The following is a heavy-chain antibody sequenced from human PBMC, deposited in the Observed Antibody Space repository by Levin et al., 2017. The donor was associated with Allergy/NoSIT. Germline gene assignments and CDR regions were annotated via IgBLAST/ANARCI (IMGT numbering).Heavy chain of an antibody. J-gene: IGHJ4*02. CDR3: ARDGPDAN. V-gene: IGHV3-33*01. Sequence: GGSLRLSCVASGFTFSSYGMHWIRQAPGKGLEWVAFIWYDGSNEHYANSVKGRFTISRDDSKNTLYLHMDSLKADDTAVYYCARDGPDANWGQGTLVTVSS. CDR2: IWYDGSNE. CDR1: GFTFSSYG. D-gene: IGHD1-14*01.